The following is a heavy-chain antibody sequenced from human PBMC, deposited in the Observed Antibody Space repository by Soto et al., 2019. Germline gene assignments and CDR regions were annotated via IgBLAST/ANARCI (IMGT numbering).Heavy chain of an antibody. J-gene: IGHJ4*02. Sequence: PGGSLRLSCAASGFTFSSYDMHWVRQATGKGLEWVSAIGTAGDTYYPGSVKGRFTISRDNAQSSVYLQMNSLRAEDTAMYYCVRPARSSSDYWGQGTLVTVSS. V-gene: IGHV3-13*04. D-gene: IGHD2-2*01. CDR1: GFTFSSYD. CDR2: IGTAGDT. CDR3: VRPARSSSDY.